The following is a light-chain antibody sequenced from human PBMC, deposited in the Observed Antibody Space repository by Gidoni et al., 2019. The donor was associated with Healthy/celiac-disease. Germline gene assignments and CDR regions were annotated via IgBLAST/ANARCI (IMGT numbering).Light chain of an antibody. J-gene: IGKJ3*01. CDR3: QQYGSSPPT. Sequence: IVLTHSTGTLSLSPGERATLSCRASQSVSSSYLAWYQQKPGQAPRLLIYGASSRATGIPDRFSGSGSGTDFTLTISRLEPEDFAVYYCQQYGSSPPTFGPGTKVEIK. CDR2: GAS. V-gene: IGKV3-20*01. CDR1: QSVSSSY.